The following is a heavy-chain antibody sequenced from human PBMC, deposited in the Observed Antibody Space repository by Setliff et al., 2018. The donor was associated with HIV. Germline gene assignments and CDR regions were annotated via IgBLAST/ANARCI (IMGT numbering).Heavy chain of an antibody. CDR1: GGSVNSGGYY. J-gene: IGHJ3*02. CDR3: ARGDTYYHDRSGYVKSALDAFDI. Sequence: SETLSLTCSVSGGSVNSGGYYWSWIRQPAGKELEWIGHIYNDGSTIYNPSLKSRITISVDTSKNQFSLKLNSVTAADTAVYHCARGDTYYHDRSGYVKSALDAFDIWGRGTMVTV. CDR2: IYNDGST. V-gene: IGHV4-61*09. D-gene: IGHD3-22*01.